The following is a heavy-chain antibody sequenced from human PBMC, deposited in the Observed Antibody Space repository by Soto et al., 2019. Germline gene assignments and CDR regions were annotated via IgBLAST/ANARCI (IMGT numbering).Heavy chain of an antibody. CDR1: GFIFSDYA. J-gene: IGHJ1*01. V-gene: IGHV3-64D*06. CDR3: VKDPSRGGWYGFFLH. Sequence: GSLRLSCSASGFIFSDYAMHWVRLTPGKGLEFVSAISNNGGSTNDAPSVWGRFTISRDNSKNTVYLEMSSLRVEDTAIYYCVKDPSRGGWYGFFLHWGQGTVVTVS. D-gene: IGHD6-19*01. CDR2: ISNNGGST.